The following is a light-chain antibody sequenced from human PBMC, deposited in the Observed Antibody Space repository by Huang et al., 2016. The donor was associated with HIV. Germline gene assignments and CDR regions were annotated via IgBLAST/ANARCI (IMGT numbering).Light chain of an antibody. CDR1: QSLLYTNGDNY. Sequence: EILMTQSPVFLPVSPGEPASISCRSTQSLLYTNGDNYLDWFQQKAGQSPQLLIYLGSNRASGVPARFSGSGSGSNFTLKISRVEAEDVATYYCMQTLQIPGTFGQGTKVEI. CDR3: MQTLQIPGT. V-gene: IGKV2-28*01. J-gene: IGKJ1*01. CDR2: LGS.